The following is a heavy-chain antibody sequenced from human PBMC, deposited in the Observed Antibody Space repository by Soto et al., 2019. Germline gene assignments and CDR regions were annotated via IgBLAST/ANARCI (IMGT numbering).Heavy chain of an antibody. V-gene: IGHV3-23*01. CDR3: AKERNDFWSGTTGGFDH. Sequence: GGSLRLSCAVSGFTFSSYAMSGVRQAPGKGLDWVSGISGSGGSTYYAESVKGRFTISRDNPKNTVYVQMNSLRPEDTAIYYCAKERNDFWSGTTGGFDHWGQGLLVTVSS. J-gene: IGHJ4*02. CDR2: ISGSGGST. CDR1: GFTFSSYA. D-gene: IGHD3-3*01.